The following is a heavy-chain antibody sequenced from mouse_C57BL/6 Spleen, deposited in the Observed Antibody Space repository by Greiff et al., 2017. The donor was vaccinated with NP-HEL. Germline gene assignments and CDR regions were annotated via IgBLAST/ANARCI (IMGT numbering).Heavy chain of an antibody. Sequence: VQLQQPGAELVRPGSSVKLSCKASGYTFTSYWMHWVKQRPIQGLEWIGNIDPSDSETHYNQKFKDKATLTVDKSSSTAYMQLSSLTSEDSAVYYCARWLGSGGYFDVWGTGTTVTVSS. CDR1: GYTFTSYW. CDR2: IDPSDSET. J-gene: IGHJ1*03. D-gene: IGHD1-1*01. V-gene: IGHV1-52*01. CDR3: ARWLGSGGYFDV.